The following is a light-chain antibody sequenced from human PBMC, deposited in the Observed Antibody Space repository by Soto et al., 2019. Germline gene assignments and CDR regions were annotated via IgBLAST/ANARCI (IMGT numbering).Light chain of an antibody. Sequence: DIQMTQSPSSLSASVGDRVTITCRASQSISIYLNWYRQKAGEAPELLIYAASSLQSGVPSRFSGSGSGTDFTLTISSLQPEDFATYYCQQSFSIPSWTFGQGTKVEIK. CDR2: AAS. V-gene: IGKV1-39*01. CDR3: QQSFSIPSWT. CDR1: QSISIY. J-gene: IGKJ1*01.